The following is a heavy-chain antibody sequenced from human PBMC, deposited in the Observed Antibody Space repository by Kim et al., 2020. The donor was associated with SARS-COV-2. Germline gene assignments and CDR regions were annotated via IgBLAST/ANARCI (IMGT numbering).Heavy chain of an antibody. Sequence: GTVTGRIDISRANDKNAMYLQMNSLGAEDTAVYYCASQKNYAAGNYYFDYWGQGTLVTVSS. J-gene: IGHJ4*02. D-gene: IGHD3-10*01. CDR3: ASQKNYAAGNYYFDY. V-gene: IGHV3-7*01.